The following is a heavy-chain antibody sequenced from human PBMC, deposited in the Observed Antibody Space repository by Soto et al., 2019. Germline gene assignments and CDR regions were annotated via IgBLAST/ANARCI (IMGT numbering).Heavy chain of an antibody. J-gene: IGHJ6*03. CDR3: AGGGSIVLATRRLMYV. V-gene: IGHV4-59*03. D-gene: IGHD3-3*02. CDR1: GGSIRSYC. CDR2: ICNSGST. Sequence: QVQLQESGPGLLKPSETLSLTCTVSGGSIRSYCWTWIRQPPGEGLEWIGCICNSGSTNYNPSLKSRVTISLDTQMNQFSLQLSSVTVADTAVYYCAGGGSIVLATRRLMYVWVKGTTVTVSS.